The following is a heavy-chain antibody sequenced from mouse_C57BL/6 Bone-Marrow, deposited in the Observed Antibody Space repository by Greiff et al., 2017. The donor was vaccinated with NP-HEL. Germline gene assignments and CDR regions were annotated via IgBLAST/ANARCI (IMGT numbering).Heavy chain of an antibody. V-gene: IGHV1-81*01. CDR3: ARSGFIKCSWFAY. CDR2: IYPMRWKT. CDR1: GGDGTRCW. Sequence: QVQLHHSFAELARPGASVKLCCKAVGGDGTRCWMGVGWGGTGQGLEWIGEIYPMRWKTYYNEKFKGKATLTADKSSSTAYMELRSRTSEDSAVYFCARSGFIKCSWFAYWGQGTLVTVSA. D-gene: IGHD1-1*01. J-gene: IGHJ3*01.